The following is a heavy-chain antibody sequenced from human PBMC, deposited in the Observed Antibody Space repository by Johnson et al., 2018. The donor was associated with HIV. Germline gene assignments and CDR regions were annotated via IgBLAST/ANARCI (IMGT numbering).Heavy chain of an antibody. Sequence: VQLAEFGGGLVQPGGSLRLSCAASGFIFSSYDMHWVRQTTGKGLEWISGIGSSGDTFYPGSVKGRFTISRANAKNSLYLQMNSLRAGDTGVYYCARAGDYDVLTGSLLRGTFDVWGQGTMVTVSS. V-gene: IGHV3-13*01. D-gene: IGHD3-9*01. CDR2: IGSSGDT. CDR3: ARAGDYDVLTGSLLRGTFDV. CDR1: GFIFSSYD. J-gene: IGHJ3*01.